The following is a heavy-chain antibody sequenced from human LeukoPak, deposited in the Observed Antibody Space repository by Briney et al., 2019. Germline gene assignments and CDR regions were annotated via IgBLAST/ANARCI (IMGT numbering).Heavy chain of an antibody. D-gene: IGHD6-13*01. CDR1: GFTFSSYA. Sequence: GGSLRLSCAASGFTFSSYAMSWVRQAPGKGLEWVSAISGSGGSTYYADSVKGRFTISRDNSKNTLYLQMNSLRAEDTAVYCCAKATQQLVRKLYFDYWGQGTLVTVSS. J-gene: IGHJ4*02. CDR3: AKATQQLVRKLYFDY. CDR2: ISGSGGST. V-gene: IGHV3-23*01.